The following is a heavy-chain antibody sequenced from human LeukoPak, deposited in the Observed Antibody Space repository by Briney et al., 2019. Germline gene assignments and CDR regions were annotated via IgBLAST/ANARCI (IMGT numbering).Heavy chain of an antibody. D-gene: IGHD6-13*01. Sequence: SVKVSCKASGGTFSSYAISWVRQAPGQGLEWMGWIIPIFGTANYAQKFQGRVTITADESTSTAYMELSSLRSEDTAVYYCARGGLYSSSLTYYFDYWGQGTLVTVSS. CDR1: GGTFSSYA. J-gene: IGHJ4*02. V-gene: IGHV1-69*13. CDR3: ARGGLYSSSLTYYFDY. CDR2: IIPIFGTA.